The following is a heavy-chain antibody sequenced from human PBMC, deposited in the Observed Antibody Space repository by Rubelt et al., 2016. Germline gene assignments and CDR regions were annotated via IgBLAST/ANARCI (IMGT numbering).Heavy chain of an antibody. Sequence: QVQLQQWGAGLLKPSETLSLTCAVYGGSFSGYYWSWIRQPPGKGLEWIGEINHSGSTNYNPSLKSRVTLSVDTSKNQFSRKRSAVTAADTAVYYCARDGYSSSWYDYWGQGTLVTVSS. CDR2: INHSGST. V-gene: IGHV4-34*01. CDR1: GGSFSGYY. J-gene: IGHJ4*02. D-gene: IGHD6-13*01. CDR3: ARDGYSSSWYDY.